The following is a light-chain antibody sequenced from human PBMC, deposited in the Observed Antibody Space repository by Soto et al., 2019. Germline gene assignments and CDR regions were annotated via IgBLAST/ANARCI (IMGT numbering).Light chain of an antibody. J-gene: IGKJ4*01. V-gene: IGKV3-11*01. CDR1: ESLGKT. CDR2: DVF. CDR3: QQRNTWPLT. Sequence: EIVLTQSPATLSLSPGDRATLSCRASESLGKTLAWYQQKPGQAPRLLIYDVFKRVTGIPARFSGSGSGTDFTLTISSLDPEDFAVYYCQQRNTWPLTFVGGTKVEIK.